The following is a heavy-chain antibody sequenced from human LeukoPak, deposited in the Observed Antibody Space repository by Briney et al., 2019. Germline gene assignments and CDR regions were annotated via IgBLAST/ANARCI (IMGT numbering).Heavy chain of an antibody. V-gene: IGHV3-48*03. J-gene: IGHJ6*03. CDR1: GFTFSTYE. Sequence: GGSLRLSCAASGFTFSTYEMNWVRQAPGKGLEWVSYISTSGSTIYYADSVKGRFTISRDNAKNSLYLQMNSLRAEDTAVYYCARVYYYYMDVWGKGTTVTVSS. CDR2: ISTSGSTI. CDR3: ARVYYYYMDV.